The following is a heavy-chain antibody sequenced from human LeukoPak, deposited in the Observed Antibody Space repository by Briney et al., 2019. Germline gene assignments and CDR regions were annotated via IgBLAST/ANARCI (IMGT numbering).Heavy chain of an antibody. CDR3: ALETMASDY. CDR1: GFIVRSNY. D-gene: IGHD3-10*01. J-gene: IGHJ4*02. Sequence: GGSVTLSCAASGFIVRSNYMSWVRQAAWKGLEWVSGIYSGGSKYYTDSVKGRFTISKDNSKNTLYLQMNSLRAEDTAVYYCALETMASDYWGQGTLVTVSS. V-gene: IGHV3-53*01. CDR2: IYSGGSK.